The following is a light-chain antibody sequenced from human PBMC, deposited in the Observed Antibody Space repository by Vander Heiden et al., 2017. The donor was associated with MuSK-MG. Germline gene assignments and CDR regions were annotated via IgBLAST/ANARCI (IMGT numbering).Light chain of an antibody. CDR1: QSISSY. V-gene: IGKV1-39*01. CDR3: QQSDSTPLT. J-gene: IGKJ4*01. Sequence: DIQMTQSPSSLSASVGDRVTITCRASQSISSYLNWYQQKPGKAPKFLIYAASSLQSGVPSRFSGSGSGTDFTLTISRLQPEDFATYCCQQSDSTPLTFGGGTKVEIK. CDR2: AAS.